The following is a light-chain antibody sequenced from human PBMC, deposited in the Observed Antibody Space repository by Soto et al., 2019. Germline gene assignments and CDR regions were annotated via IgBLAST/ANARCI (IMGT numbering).Light chain of an antibody. V-gene: IGLV1-40*01. Sequence: QSVLTQPPSVSGAPGQRVTICCTGSSSNIGAGHVVHWYQQFPGRAPNLLIYGSTNRPSGVPDRFSCSKSGTSASLAITGLQAEDEADDYCQSYDNGLSASVFGGGTKVTVL. CDR2: GST. CDR3: QSYDNGLSASV. J-gene: IGLJ2*01. CDR1: SSNIGAGHV.